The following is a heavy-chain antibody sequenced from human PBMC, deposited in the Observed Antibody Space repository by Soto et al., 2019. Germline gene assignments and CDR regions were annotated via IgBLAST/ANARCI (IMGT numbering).Heavy chain of an antibody. CDR1: GFTFSSYG. V-gene: IGHV3-30*03. CDR3: ARDLHGGWALDY. J-gene: IGHJ4*02. D-gene: IGHD1-26*01. CDR2: ISNDGTNK. Sequence: GGSLRLSCAASGFTFSSYGMHWVRQAPGKGLEWVALISNDGTNKRYADSVKGRFTISRDDSMNTLYLQLNSLRAEDTAVYYCARDLHGGWALDYWGQGTLVTVSS.